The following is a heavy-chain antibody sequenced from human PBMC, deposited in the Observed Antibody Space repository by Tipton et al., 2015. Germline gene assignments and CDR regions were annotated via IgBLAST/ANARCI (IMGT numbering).Heavy chain of an antibody. J-gene: IGHJ4*02. Sequence: TLSLTCAVSGGSISSGRYSWNWIRQPPGKGLEWIGHIYHTGSAYYTPSLKSRGSISIDRSKNQFSLNLSSVTAADTAVYYCASFDHNFDDYFFDYWGQGILVTVSS. CDR2: IYHTGSA. CDR3: ASFDHNFDDYFFDY. V-gene: IGHV4-30-2*01. CDR1: GGSISSGRYS. D-gene: IGHD4-17*01.